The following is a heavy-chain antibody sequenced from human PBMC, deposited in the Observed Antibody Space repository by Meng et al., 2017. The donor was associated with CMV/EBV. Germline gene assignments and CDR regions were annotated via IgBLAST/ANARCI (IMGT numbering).Heavy chain of an antibody. CDR2: IYFGGNT. Sequence: ESLKISCTVSGGSIYSSTFYWGWLRQPPGKGLEWIGSIYFGGNTYYNPSLKSRVTISIDTSKNQFSLRLSSVTAADTAVYYCARDIGGRRIAARPDYWGQGTLVTVSS. J-gene: IGHJ4*02. CDR1: GGSIYSSTFY. V-gene: IGHV4-39*07. CDR3: ARDIGGRRIAARPDY. D-gene: IGHD6-6*01.